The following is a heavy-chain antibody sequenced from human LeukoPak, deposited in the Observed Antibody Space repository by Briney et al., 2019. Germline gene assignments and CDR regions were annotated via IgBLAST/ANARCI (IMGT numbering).Heavy chain of an antibody. CDR2: INHSGST. V-gene: IGHV4-34*01. Sequence: PSETLSLTCAVYGGSFSGYHWTWIRLRPGKGLEWIGDINHSGSTHYNPSLKSRVTISVDTSNNQFSLKLHSVTAADTAVYYCARGSYCSSTSCYTSSAFDIWGQGTMVTVSS. CDR3: ARGSYCSSTSCYTSSAFDI. D-gene: IGHD2-2*02. CDR1: GGSFSGYH. J-gene: IGHJ3*02.